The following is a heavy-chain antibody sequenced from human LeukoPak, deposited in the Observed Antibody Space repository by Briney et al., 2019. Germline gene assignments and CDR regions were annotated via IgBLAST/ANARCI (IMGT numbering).Heavy chain of an antibody. Sequence: GASVTVSYKASGYTFTDYYMHWVRQAPGQGMEWLGWINPHRGGTNYAQKFQGRVTMTRDTSISTAYMELSRLRSDDTAVYYCARDREVLLWFGAPRGWFDPWGQGTLVTVSS. CDR1: GYTFTDYY. CDR3: ARDREVLLWFGAPRGWFDP. J-gene: IGHJ5*02. D-gene: IGHD3-10*01. V-gene: IGHV1-2*02. CDR2: INPHRGGT.